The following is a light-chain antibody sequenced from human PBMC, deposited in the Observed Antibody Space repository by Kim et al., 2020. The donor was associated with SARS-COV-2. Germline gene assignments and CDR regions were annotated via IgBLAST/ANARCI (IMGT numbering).Light chain of an antibody. Sequence: TTINCQSSQSVLSSSNNKNYLAWYQQKPGQPPKLLIYWASTRESGVPDRFSGSGSGTDFTLTISSLQAEDVAVYYCQQSYSIPLTFGGGTKVDIK. CDR1: QSVLSSSNNKNY. V-gene: IGKV4-1*01. CDR3: QQSYSIPLT. J-gene: IGKJ4*01. CDR2: WAS.